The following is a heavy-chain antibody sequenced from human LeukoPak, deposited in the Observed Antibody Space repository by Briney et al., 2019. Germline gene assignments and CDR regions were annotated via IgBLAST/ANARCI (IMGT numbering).Heavy chain of an antibody. CDR1: GFTFSSYW. Sequence: GGSLRLSCAASGFTFSSYWMSWMRQAPGKGLEWVSAIYADGYTRDAASVKGRFSISRHNSKNTVYLQMDNLRPEDTAVYYCARDRRGEKDFDVWGPGTMVTVSS. CDR2: IYADGYT. J-gene: IGHJ3*01. CDR3: ARDRRGEKDFDV. V-gene: IGHV3-53*04.